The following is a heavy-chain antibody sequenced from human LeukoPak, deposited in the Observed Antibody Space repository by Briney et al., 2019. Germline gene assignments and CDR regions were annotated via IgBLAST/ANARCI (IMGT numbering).Heavy chain of an antibody. CDR1: GGTFSSYA. Sequence: SVKVSCKASGGTFSSYAISWVRQAPGQGLEWMGGIIPIFGTSNYAQKFQGRVTITTDECTSTAYMELSSLRSEDTAVYYCAIDAMVRGVIRNYYYYYYMDVWGKGTTVTVSS. CDR2: IIPIFGTS. V-gene: IGHV1-69*05. CDR3: AIDAMVRGVIRNYYYYYYMDV. D-gene: IGHD3-10*01. J-gene: IGHJ6*03.